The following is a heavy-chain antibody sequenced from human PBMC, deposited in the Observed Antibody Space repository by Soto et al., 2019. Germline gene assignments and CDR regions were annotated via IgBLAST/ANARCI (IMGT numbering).Heavy chain of an antibody. Sequence: SETLSLTCAVSGYSIISGYYLVLIRQPPGKGLEWIGSIFHSGSTYSNPSLKSRVTISVDTSKNQFSLKLASVTAADTAVYYCARDPGSGWLGHFDSWGQGTLVTVSS. CDR3: ARDPGSGWLGHFDS. J-gene: IGHJ4*02. V-gene: IGHV4-38-2*02. CDR2: IFHSGST. D-gene: IGHD6-19*01. CDR1: GYSIISGYY.